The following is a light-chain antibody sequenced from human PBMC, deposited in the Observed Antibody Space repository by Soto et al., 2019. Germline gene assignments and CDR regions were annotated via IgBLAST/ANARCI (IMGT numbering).Light chain of an antibody. CDR2: DVS. Sequence: QSALTQPASVSGSPGQSITISCTGTSSDVGGYNYVSWYQQHPGKAPKLMIYDVSNRPSGVSNRFSGSKSGNTASLTSSGLQAEDEADYYCSSYTNSSTLRVFGGGTKLTVL. V-gene: IGLV2-14*01. CDR1: SSDVGGYNY. J-gene: IGLJ2*01. CDR3: SSYTNSSTLRV.